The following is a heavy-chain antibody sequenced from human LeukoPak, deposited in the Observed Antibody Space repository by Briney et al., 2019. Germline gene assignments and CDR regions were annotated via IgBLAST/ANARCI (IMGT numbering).Heavy chain of an antibody. CDR2: IIDTGST. CDR1: GGSFSGYY. CDR3: ARDFRGGYDFWSGYYTPYYFDY. D-gene: IGHD3-3*01. J-gene: IGHJ4*02. Sequence: SETLSLTCAVHGGSFSGYYWTWIRQPPGKGLEWIGEIIDTGSTKYTSSLKSRVTISVDTSKNHFSLKLSSVTAADTAVYYCARDFRGGYDFWSGYYTPYYFDYWGQGTLVTVSP. V-gene: IGHV4-34*12.